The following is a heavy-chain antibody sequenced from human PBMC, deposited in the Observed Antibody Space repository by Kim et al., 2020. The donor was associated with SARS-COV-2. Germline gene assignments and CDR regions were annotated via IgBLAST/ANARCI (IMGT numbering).Heavy chain of an antibody. J-gene: IGHJ6*02. CDR1: GYSFTSYW. D-gene: IGHD1-7*01. Sequence: GESLKISCKGSGYSFTSYWIGWVRQMPGKGLEWMGIIYPGDSDTRYSPSFQGQVTISADKSISTAYLQWSSLKASDTAMYYCARWGITGTTGPPYYYGMDVWGQGTTVTVSS. CDR2: IYPGDSDT. V-gene: IGHV5-51*01. CDR3: ARWGITGTTGPPYYYGMDV.